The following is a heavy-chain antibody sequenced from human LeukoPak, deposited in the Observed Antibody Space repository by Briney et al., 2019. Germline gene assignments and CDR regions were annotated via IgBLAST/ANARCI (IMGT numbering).Heavy chain of an antibody. V-gene: IGHV3-30*03. D-gene: IGHD3-22*01. Sequence: PGGSLRLSCAAFGFTFSSSWMTWVRQAPGKGLEWVAVISYDGSNKYYADSVKGRFTISRDNSKNTLYLQMNSLRAEDTAVYYCARSPTGRATMIEAYFQHWGQGTLVTVSS. CDR1: GFTFSSSW. CDR2: ISYDGSNK. CDR3: ARSPTGRATMIEAYFQH. J-gene: IGHJ1*01.